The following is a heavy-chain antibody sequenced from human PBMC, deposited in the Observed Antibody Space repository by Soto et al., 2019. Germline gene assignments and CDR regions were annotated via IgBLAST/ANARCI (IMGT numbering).Heavy chain of an antibody. D-gene: IGHD1-26*01. J-gene: IGHJ5*02. Sequence: GGSLRLSCALSGFSVSSNYLSWVRQAPGKGLEWVSVHYSGGSTYYADSVQGRFTISRDKSNNTLYLQMRRVRAEDTAVYFCARHRHPRGTVGATSPLDPWGQGTQVTVSS. CDR1: GFSVSSNY. V-gene: IGHV3-53*01. CDR2: HYSGGST. CDR3: ARHRHPRGTVGATSPLDP.